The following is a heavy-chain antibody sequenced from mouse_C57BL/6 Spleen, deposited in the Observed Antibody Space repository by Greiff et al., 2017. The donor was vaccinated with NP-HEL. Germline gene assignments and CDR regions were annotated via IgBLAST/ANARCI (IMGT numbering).Heavy chain of an antibody. CDR1: GYTFTDYY. V-gene: IGHV1-26*01. CDR3: ARGRSTAWFAY. J-gene: IGHJ3*01. CDR2: INPNNGGT. Sequence: VQLQQSGPELVKPGASVKISCKASGYTFTDYYMNWVKQSHGKSLEWIGDINPNNGGTSYNQKFKGKATLTVDKSSSTAYMELRSLTSEDSAVYYCARGRSTAWFAYWGQGTLVTVSA.